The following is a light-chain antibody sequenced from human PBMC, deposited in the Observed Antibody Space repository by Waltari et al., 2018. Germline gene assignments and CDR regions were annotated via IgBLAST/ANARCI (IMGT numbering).Light chain of an antibody. V-gene: IGKV1D-16*01. J-gene: IGKJ5*01. Sequence: DIQMTQSPSSLSASVGDRVTITCRASRDINIWLAWYQQKPEKAPKSLIFGASGLQSGVPSRFSGTGSGTDFTLTNSNLQPEDFATYYCQQYNSYPVTFGQGTRVEIK. CDR1: RDINIW. CDR3: QQYNSYPVT. CDR2: GAS.